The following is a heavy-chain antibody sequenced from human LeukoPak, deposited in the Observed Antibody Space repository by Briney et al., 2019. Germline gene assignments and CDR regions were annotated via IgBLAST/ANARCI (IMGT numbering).Heavy chain of an antibody. D-gene: IGHD3-22*01. V-gene: IGHV1-46*01. CDR3: ARVLYYYDSSGYLPDY. CDR2: INPSGGST. Sequence: ASVKVSCRASGYTFTSYYMHWVRQAPGQGLEWMGIINPSGGSTSYAQKLQGRVTMTTDTSTSTAYMELRSLRSDDTAVYYCARVLYYYDSSGYLPDYWGQGTLVTVSS. J-gene: IGHJ4*02. CDR1: GYTFTSYY.